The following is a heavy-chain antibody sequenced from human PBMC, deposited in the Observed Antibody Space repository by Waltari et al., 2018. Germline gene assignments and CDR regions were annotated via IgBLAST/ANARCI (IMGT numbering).Heavy chain of an antibody. CDR2: INPNSGGT. CDR1: GYTFTGYY. V-gene: IGHV1-2*02. Sequence: QVQLVQSGAEVKKPGASVKVSCKASGYTFTGYYMHWVRQAPGQGLEWMGWINPNSGGTNYAQKFQGRVTITADKSTSTAYMELSSLRSEDTAVYYCASGVKSRDGYPAEDYWGQGTLVTVSS. D-gene: IGHD5-12*01. J-gene: IGHJ4*02. CDR3: ASGVKSRDGYPAEDY.